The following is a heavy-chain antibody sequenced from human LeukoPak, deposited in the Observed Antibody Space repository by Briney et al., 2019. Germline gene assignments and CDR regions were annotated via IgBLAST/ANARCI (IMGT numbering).Heavy chain of an antibody. CDR1: GYTFTSYG. J-gene: IGHJ4*02. CDR2: ISAYNGNT. Sequence: ASVTVSCKASGYTFTSYGISWVRQAPGQGLEWMGWISAYNGNTNYAQKLQGRVTMTTDTSTSTAYMELRSLRSDDTAVYYCARDLSTTVIYGGDYWGQGTLVTVSS. CDR3: ARDLSTTVIYGGDY. D-gene: IGHD4-17*01. V-gene: IGHV1-18*01.